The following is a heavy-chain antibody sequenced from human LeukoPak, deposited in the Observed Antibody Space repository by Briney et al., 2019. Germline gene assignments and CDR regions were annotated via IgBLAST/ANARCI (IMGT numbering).Heavy chain of an antibody. CDR2: ISYDGSNK. V-gene: IGHV3-30*18. Sequence: SGGSLRLSCAASGFTFSSYGMHWVRQAPGKGLEWVAVISYDGSNKYYADSVKGRFTISRDNSKNTLYSQMNSLRAEDTAVYYCAKDLYGSDNYWGQGTLVTVSS. J-gene: IGHJ4*02. D-gene: IGHD6-19*01. CDR3: AKDLYGSDNY. CDR1: GFTFSSYG.